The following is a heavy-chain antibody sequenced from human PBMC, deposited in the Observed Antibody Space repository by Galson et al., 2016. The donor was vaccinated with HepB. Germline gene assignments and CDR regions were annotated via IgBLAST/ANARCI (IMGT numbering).Heavy chain of an antibody. CDR2: IYNDGNA. D-gene: IGHD2-15*01. J-gene: IGHJ3*01. CDR3: ATAYCNGGTCPMWAAFDL. V-gene: IGHV3-53*04. Sequence: SLRLSCAATGFSVSTNYMSWVRQAPGKGLECVSIIYNDGNAFYSTSVRGRFTTSRPTSDNIVYLQMNSLKTEDTAVYYCATAYCNGGTCPMWAAFDLWGLGTKVTVSS. CDR1: GFSVSTNY.